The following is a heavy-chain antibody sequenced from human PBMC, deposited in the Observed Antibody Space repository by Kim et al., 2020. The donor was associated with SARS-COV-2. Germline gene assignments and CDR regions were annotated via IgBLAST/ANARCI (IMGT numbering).Heavy chain of an antibody. CDR1: GFTFSDYY. CDR2: ISSSSSYT. Sequence: GGSLRLSCAASGFTFSDYYMSWIRQAPGKGLEWVSYISSSSSYTNYADSVKGRFTISRDNAKNSLYLQMNSLRAEDTAVYYCARGAALRYYDFWSATGTDLHWFDPWGQGTLVTVSS. D-gene: IGHD3-3*01. J-gene: IGHJ5*02. V-gene: IGHV3-11*05. CDR3: ARGAALRYYDFWSATGTDLHWFDP.